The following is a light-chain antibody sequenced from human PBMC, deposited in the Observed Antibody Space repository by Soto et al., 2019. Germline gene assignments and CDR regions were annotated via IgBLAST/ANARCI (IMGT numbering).Light chain of an antibody. V-gene: IGKV3-20*01. J-gene: IGKJ2*01. CDR3: QQYGSSPAT. CDR2: GAS. Sequence: EIVLTQSPGTLSLSPGERATLSCRASQSVTSNYLAWYQQKPGQAPGLLIYGASSRATGIPDRFSGSGSGTDFTLTISRLEPEDFAMYYCQQYGSSPATFGQGTKLEIK. CDR1: QSVTSNY.